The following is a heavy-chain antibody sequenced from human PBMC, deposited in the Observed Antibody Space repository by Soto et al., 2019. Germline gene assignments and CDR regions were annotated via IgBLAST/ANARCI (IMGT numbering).Heavy chain of an antibody. Sequence: QVQLQQSGPGLVKPSQTLSLTCTVSWGSISRDYYYWTLIRQPPEKGLEWIGYIHHSGSILYNPSLKRRVTISVHTSKNQFSLHLSSVTAADTAVYFCAREDDGGNTLDVWGHGTTVTASS. V-gene: IGHV4-30-4*08. CDR3: AREDDGGNTLDV. J-gene: IGHJ6*02. D-gene: IGHD1-1*01. CDR2: IHHSGSI. CDR1: WGSISRDYYY.